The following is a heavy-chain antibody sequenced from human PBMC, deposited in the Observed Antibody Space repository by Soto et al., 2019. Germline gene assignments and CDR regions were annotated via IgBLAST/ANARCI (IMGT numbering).Heavy chain of an antibody. J-gene: IGHJ4*02. CDR2: IYYSGST. V-gene: IGHV4-59*08. Sequence: KTSETLSLTCTVSGGSISSYYWSWIRQPPGKGLEWIGYIYYSGSTNYNPSLKSRVTISVDTSKNQFSLKLSSVTAADTAVYYCARHLGAVAGDLFDYWGQGTLVTVSS. CDR1: GGSISSYY. CDR3: ARHLGAVAGDLFDY. D-gene: IGHD6-19*01.